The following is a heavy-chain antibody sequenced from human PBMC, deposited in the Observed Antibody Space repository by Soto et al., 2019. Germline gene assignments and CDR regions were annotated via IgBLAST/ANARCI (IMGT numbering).Heavy chain of an antibody. V-gene: IGHV4-34*01. D-gene: IGHD3-10*01. CDR3: ARVPFVPYYGHKYYFDY. Sequence: QVQLQQWGAGLLKPSETLSLTCAVYGGSFSGYYWSWIRQPPGKGLEWIGEINHSGSTNYNPSLKSRVTISVDTSKNQFSLKLSSVTAADTAVYYCARVPFVPYYGHKYYFDYWGQGTLVTVSS. CDR2: INHSGST. J-gene: IGHJ4*02. CDR1: GGSFSGYY.